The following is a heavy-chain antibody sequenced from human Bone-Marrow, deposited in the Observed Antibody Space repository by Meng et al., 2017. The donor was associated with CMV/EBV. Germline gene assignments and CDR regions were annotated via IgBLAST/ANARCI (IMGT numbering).Heavy chain of an antibody. V-gene: IGHV4-59*01. Sequence: SETLSLTCAVYGGSFSGYYWSWIRQPPGKGLEWIGYIYYSGSTNYNPSLKSRVTISVDTSKNQFSLKLSSVTAADTAVYYCARVDYGGNWEFDYWGQGTLVTVSS. D-gene: IGHD4-23*01. CDR1: GGSFSGYY. CDR3: ARVDYGGNWEFDY. CDR2: IYYSGST. J-gene: IGHJ4*02.